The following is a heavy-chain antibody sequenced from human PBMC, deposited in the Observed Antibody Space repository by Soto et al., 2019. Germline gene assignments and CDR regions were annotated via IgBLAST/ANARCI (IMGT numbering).Heavy chain of an antibody. CDR1: GFTLSEYG. Sequence: ELQVLESGGGLVQPGGSLRLTCAASGFTLSEYGTSWVRQAPGKGLEWVSFVSGSGDSTYYTDSVKGRFTISRDSSKNTVCLQMNSLRAGDTAVYYFATSNYGEREWGQGTLVTVSS. CDR3: ATSNYGERE. D-gene: IGHD3-10*01. V-gene: IGHV3-23*01. J-gene: IGHJ4*02. CDR2: VSGSGDST.